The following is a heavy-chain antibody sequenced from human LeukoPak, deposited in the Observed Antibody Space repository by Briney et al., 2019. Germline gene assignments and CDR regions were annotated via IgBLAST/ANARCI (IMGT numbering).Heavy chain of an antibody. Sequence: SETLSLTCAVYGGSFSGYYWSWIRQPPGKGLEWIGEINHSGSTNYNPSLKSRVTISVDTSKSQFSLKLSSVTAADTAVYYCAIGYSSFNYWGQGTLVTVSS. J-gene: IGHJ4*02. V-gene: IGHV4-34*01. CDR3: AIGYSSFNY. CDR1: GGSFSGYY. CDR2: INHSGST. D-gene: IGHD6-19*01.